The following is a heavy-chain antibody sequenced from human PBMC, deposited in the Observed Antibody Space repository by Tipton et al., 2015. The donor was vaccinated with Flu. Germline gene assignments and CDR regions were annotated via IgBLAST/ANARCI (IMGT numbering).Heavy chain of an antibody. CDR2: VSAYNGHT. J-gene: IGHJ4*02. D-gene: IGHD2/OR15-2a*01. V-gene: IGHV1-18*04. Sequence: QLVQSGAEVKKPGASVTVSCKSSGYTFTSNGISWVRQAPGQGLEWVGWVSAYNGHTKYAEKFQGRVTMTRDTSTSTAYMELRSLTSDDTAVYYCARRFFYDDSGLFDHWGQGSLITVSS. CDR1: GYTFTSNG. CDR3: ARRFFYDDSGLFDH.